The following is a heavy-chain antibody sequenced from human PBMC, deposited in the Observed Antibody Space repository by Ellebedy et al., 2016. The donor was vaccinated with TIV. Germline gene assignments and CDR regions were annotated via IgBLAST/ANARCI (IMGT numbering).Heavy chain of an antibody. D-gene: IGHD1-26*01. J-gene: IGHJ4*02. CDR1: GYTFTSYD. V-gene: IGHV1-8*03. Sequence: AASVKVSCKASGYTFTSYDIHWVRQATGQGLEWMGWMNPNSGNTGYAQKFQGRVTITRNTSISTAYMELSSLRSEDTAVYYCARGGCSYSGSYYFDYWGQGTLVTVSS. CDR2: MNPNSGNT. CDR3: ARGGCSYSGSYYFDY.